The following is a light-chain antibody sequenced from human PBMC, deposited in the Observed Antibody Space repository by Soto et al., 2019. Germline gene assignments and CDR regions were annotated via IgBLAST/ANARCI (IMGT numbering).Light chain of an antibody. Sequence: AIQVTQSPSSLSASVGDRVTITCRASQDIRGALAWYQQKPGKAPKLLIYDVSTLESGVPSRFSGSGSGTAFTLTITSLQPEDFGTYYCQQFNSYPITFSHGTRLEIK. J-gene: IGKJ5*01. CDR1: QDIRGA. CDR2: DVS. CDR3: QQFNSYPIT. V-gene: IGKV1-13*02.